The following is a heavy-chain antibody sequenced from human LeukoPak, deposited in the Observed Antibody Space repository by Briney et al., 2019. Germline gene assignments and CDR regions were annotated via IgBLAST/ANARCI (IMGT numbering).Heavy chain of an antibody. CDR3: ARQGGYSGYDLDS. CDR1: GYSFNSYW. J-gene: IGHJ4*02. Sequence: GESLKISCKGSGYSFNSYWIAWVRQMPGKGLEWMGIIYPGDSDTKYSPSFQGQVAMSADKSISTAYLQWSSLKASDTAMYYCARQGGYSGYDLDSWGQGTLVTVSS. CDR2: IYPGDSDT. D-gene: IGHD5-12*01. V-gene: IGHV5-51*01.